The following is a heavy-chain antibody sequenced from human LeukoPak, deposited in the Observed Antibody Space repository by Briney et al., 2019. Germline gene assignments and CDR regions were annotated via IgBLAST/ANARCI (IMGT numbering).Heavy chain of an antibody. J-gene: IGHJ4*02. Sequence: ASVKVSCKASGYTFTGYYMHWVRQAPGQGLEWMGWINPNSGGTNYAQKFQGRVAMTRDTSISTAYMELSRLRSDDTAVYYCASTYYDILTGYYTLDYWGQGTLVTVSS. D-gene: IGHD3-9*01. CDR2: INPNSGGT. CDR3: ASTYYDILTGYYTLDY. V-gene: IGHV1-2*02. CDR1: GYTFTGYY.